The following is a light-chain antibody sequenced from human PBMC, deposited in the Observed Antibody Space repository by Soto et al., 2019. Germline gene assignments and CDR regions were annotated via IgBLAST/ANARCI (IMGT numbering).Light chain of an antibody. V-gene: IGKV1-33*01. J-gene: IGKJ4*01. CDR1: QDIDNY. Sequence: DIQMTQSPASLSASVGDRVTITCQASQDIDNYLNWYQQKTWKAPKLLIYDASNLETGVPSRFSGSGSGTDFTFTISSLQPEDFATYYCQQYHNLLLTFGGGTKVEI. CDR2: DAS. CDR3: QQYHNLLLT.